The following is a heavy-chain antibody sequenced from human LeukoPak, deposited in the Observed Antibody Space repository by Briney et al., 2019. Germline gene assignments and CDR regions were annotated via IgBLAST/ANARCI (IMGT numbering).Heavy chain of an antibody. CDR3: AREGHRLADFDY. CDR1: GYTXTSYG. Sequence: ASVKVSCKASGYTXTSYGISWVRQAPGQGLEWMGWISAYSGNTKYAQRLQGRVTMTIDTSTSTAYMALRSLRSDDTAVYYCAREGHRLADFDYWGQGTLVTVSS. J-gene: IGHJ4*02. CDR2: ISAYSGNT. V-gene: IGHV1-18*01.